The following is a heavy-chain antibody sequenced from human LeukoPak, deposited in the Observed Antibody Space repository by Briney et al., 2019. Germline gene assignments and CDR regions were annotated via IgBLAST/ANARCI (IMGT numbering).Heavy chain of an antibody. CDR3: ASWTAMNDAFDI. J-gene: IGHJ3*02. CDR1: GYTFTSYG. CDR2: ISAYNGNT. Sequence: ASVKVSCKASGYTFTSYGISWVRQAPGQGLEWMGWISAYNGNTNYAQKLQGRVTLTTDTSTSTAYMELRSLRSDDTAVYYCASWTAMNDAFDIWGQGTMVTVSS. D-gene: IGHD5-18*01. V-gene: IGHV1-18*01.